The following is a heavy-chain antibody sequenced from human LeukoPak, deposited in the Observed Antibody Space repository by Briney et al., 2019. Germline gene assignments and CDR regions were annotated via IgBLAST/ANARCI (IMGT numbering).Heavy chain of an antibody. CDR2: ICAYNGNT. D-gene: IGHD4-23*01. J-gene: IGHJ6*02. CDR3: ARAGNGYRGWYYYYGMDV. CDR1: GYTFTSSG. V-gene: IGHV1-18*01. Sequence: ASVKVSCKAPGYTFTSSGTSCVRQAPGEGLEWMGQICAYNGNTNYAQKLQGGVTMTTDTSTSTAYMELRSLRSDDTAVYYCARAGNGYRGWYYYYGMDVWGQGTTVTVSS.